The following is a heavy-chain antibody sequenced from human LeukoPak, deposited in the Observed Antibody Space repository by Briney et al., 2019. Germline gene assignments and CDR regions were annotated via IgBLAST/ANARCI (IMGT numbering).Heavy chain of an antibody. CDR3: AKDMGIALTYDAFDI. V-gene: IGHV4-4*07. J-gene: IGHJ3*02. CDR2: IYASGNT. Sequence: ASETLSLTCTVSGGSISSYYWSWVRQPAGKGLEWVGRIYASGNTNYNPSLKGRVTMTVDTSKNQFSLNLSSVTAADTAVYYCAKDMGIALTYDAFDIWGQGTMVTVSS. D-gene: IGHD6-13*01. CDR1: GGSISSYY.